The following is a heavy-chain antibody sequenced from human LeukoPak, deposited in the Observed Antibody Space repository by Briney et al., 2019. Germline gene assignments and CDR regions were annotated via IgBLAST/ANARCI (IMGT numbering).Heavy chain of an antibody. CDR3: ARSRSGYSYDHAAFEI. CDR1: GVSISTYY. CDR2: IDYRGST. J-gene: IGHJ3*02. V-gene: IGHV4-59*01. Sequence: SETLSLTCTVSGVSISTYYWSWIRQPPGKGLEWIAYIDYRGSTTYNPSLRSRVTISVDTSRNQFSLKLSSVTAADTAVYYCARSRSGYSYDHAAFEIWGQGTMVTVSS. D-gene: IGHD5-18*01.